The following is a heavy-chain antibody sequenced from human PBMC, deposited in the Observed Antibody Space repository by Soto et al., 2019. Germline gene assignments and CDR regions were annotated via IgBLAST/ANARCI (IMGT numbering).Heavy chain of an antibody. J-gene: IGHJ4*02. CDR2: ISGSGGST. CDR3: AKDLPYGDYGTGYFDY. D-gene: IGHD4-17*01. V-gene: IGHV3-23*01. Sequence: GGSLRLSCAASGFTFSSYAMSWVRQAPGKGLEWVSAISGSGGSTYYADSVKGRFTISRDNSKNTLYLQRNSLRAEDTAVYYCAKDLPYGDYGTGYFDYWGQGTLVTVSS. CDR1: GFTFSSYA.